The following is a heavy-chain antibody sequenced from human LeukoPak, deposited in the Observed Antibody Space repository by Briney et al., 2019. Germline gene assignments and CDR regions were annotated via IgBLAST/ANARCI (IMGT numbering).Heavy chain of an antibody. Sequence: SETTSLTCAVYGGSFSGYYWSCIRQPPGKGLEWIGYVSYSGSTNYNPSLKSRVTISGDTSKNQFSLKLNSVTAADTAVYYCARGIPLNWGQGTLVTVSS. J-gene: IGHJ4*02. D-gene: IGHD2-21*01. CDR3: ARGIPLN. CDR1: GGSFSGYY. CDR2: VSYSGST. V-gene: IGHV4-59*12.